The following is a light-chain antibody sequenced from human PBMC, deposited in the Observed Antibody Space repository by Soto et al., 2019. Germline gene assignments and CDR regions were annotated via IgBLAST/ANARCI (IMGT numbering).Light chain of an antibody. CDR3: ATWDDSLDGYV. CDR2: SHN. CDR1: SSNIGSNT. Sequence: QPVLTQPPSASGTPGQRVTISCSGSSSNIGSNTVNWYQQLPGTAPKLLIYSHNQRPSGVPDRFSVSKSGTSASLAISGLQSEDVADYYCATWDDSLDGYVFGTGTKLTVL. J-gene: IGLJ1*01. V-gene: IGLV1-44*01.